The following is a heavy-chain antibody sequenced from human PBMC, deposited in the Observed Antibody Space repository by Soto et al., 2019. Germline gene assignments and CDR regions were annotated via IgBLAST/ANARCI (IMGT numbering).Heavy chain of an antibody. V-gene: IGHV3-30-3*01. D-gene: IGHD2-2*01. CDR1: GFTFSSYA. CDR2: ISYDGSNK. Sequence: GGSLRLSCAASGFTFSSYAMHWVRQAPGKGLEWVAVISYDGSNKYYADSVKGRFTISRDNSKNTLYLQMNSLRAEDTAVYYCARETLNCSSTSCYPELYYYYYGMDVWGQGTTVTVSS. CDR3: ARETLNCSSTSCYPELYYYYYGMDV. J-gene: IGHJ6*02.